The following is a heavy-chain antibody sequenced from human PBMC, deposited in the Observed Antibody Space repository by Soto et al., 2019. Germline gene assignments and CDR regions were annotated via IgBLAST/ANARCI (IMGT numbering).Heavy chain of an antibody. CDR1: GFTFSSYA. V-gene: IGHV3-23*01. D-gene: IGHD2-8*01. J-gene: IGHJ4*02. CDR3: AKGYCTNGVCFEPFDY. CDR2: ISGSGGST. Sequence: EVQLLESGGGLVQPGGSLRLSCAASGFTFSSYAMSWVRQAPGKGLEWVSAISGSGGSTYYADSVKGRFTISRDNSKNTLYLQMNSLRAEDTAVYYCAKGYCTNGVCFEPFDYWGQGTLVTVSS.